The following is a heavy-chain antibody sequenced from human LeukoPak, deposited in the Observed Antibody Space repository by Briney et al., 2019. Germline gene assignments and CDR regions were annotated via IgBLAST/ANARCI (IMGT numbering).Heavy chain of an antibody. J-gene: IGHJ4*02. D-gene: IGHD6-13*01. CDR3: ARVGPRYSSSWYITWYGGGGPTDFDY. CDR2: ISAYNGNT. Sequence: ASVKVSCKASGYTFTSYGISWVRQAPGQGLEWMGWISAYNGNTNYAQKLQGRVTMTTDPSTSTAYMELRSLRSDDTAVYYCARVGPRYSSSWYITWYGGGGPTDFDYWGQGTLVTVSS. CDR1: GYTFTSYG. V-gene: IGHV1-18*01.